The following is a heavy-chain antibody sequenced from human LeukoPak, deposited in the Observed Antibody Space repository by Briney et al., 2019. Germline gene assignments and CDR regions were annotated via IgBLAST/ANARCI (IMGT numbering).Heavy chain of an antibody. CDR3: ARDKARTSVVVPAAIYP. D-gene: IGHD2-2*02. Sequence: PGGSLRLSCAASGFTFSSYAMHWVRQAPGKGLEWVAVISYDGSNKYYADSVKGRFTISRDNPKNTLYLQMNSLRAEDTAVYYCARDKARTSVVVPAAIYPWGQGTLVIVSS. V-gene: IGHV3-30-3*01. J-gene: IGHJ5*02. CDR1: GFTFSSYA. CDR2: ISYDGSNK.